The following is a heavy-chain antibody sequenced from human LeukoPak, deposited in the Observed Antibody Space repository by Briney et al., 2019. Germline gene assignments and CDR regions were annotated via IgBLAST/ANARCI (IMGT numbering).Heavy chain of an antibody. Sequence: ASVKVSCKASGYTFTGYYIHWVRQAPGQGLQWMGWINPNSGGTILAQKFQGRVTMTRDTSFKTAYMDLTSLKSDDTAVYYCARGWGPTGLDYWGQGTLVTVS. J-gene: IGHJ4*02. CDR2: INPNSGGT. V-gene: IGHV1-2*02. CDR3: ARGWGPTGLDY. CDR1: GYTFTGYY. D-gene: IGHD3-9*01.